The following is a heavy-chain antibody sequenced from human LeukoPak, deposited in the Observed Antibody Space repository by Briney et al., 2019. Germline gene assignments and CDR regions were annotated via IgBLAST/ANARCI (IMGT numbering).Heavy chain of an antibody. D-gene: IGHD3-10*01. CDR2: IWYDGSNK. CDR1: GFTFSSYG. Sequence: GGSLRLSCAASGFTFSSYGMHWVRQAPGKGLEWVAVIWYDGSNKYYADSVKGRFTISRDNSKNTLYLQMNSLRAEDTAVYYCARGQEGWFGEDYYGMDVWGQGTTVTVSS. J-gene: IGHJ6*02. CDR3: ARGQEGWFGEDYYGMDV. V-gene: IGHV3-33*01.